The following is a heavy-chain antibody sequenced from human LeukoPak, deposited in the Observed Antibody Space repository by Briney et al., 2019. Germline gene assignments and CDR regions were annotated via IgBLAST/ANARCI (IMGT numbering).Heavy chain of an antibody. CDR2: ISYDGSNK. CDR1: GFTFSSYA. CDR3: ARGPSIAGPGDKFDY. J-gene: IGHJ4*02. Sequence: GGSLRLSCAASGFTFSSYAMHWVRQAPGKGLEWVAVISYDGSNKYYADSVKGRFTISRDNSKNTVYLQMNSLRGEDTALYHCARGPSIAGPGDKFDYWGQGTLVTVSS. V-gene: IGHV3-30-3*01. D-gene: IGHD6-13*01.